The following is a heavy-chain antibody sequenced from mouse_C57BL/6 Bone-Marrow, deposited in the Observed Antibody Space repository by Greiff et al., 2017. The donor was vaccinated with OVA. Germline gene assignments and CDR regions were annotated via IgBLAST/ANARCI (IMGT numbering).Heavy chain of an antibody. V-gene: IGHV1-77*01. CDR1: GYTFTDYY. CDR3: ARSGYYADYYAMDY. D-gene: IGHD2-3*01. CDR2: IGPGSGST. J-gene: IGHJ4*01. Sequence: QVHVKQSGAELVKPGASVKISCKASGYTFTDYYINWVKQRPGQGLEWIGKIGPGSGSTYYNEKFKGKATLTADKSSSTAYMQLSSLTSEDSAVYFCARSGYYADYYAMDYWGQGTSVTVSS.